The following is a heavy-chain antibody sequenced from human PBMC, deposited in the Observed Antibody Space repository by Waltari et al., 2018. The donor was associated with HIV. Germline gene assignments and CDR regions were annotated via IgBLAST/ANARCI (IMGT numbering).Heavy chain of an antibody. J-gene: IGHJ4*02. CDR3: AKDGYSGSYYDY. CDR2: ISGSGGST. Sequence: EVELLESGGGLVQPGGSLRLSCAASGCTFSSYARSLVRQAPGKGLEWVSAISGSGGSTYYADSVKGRLTISRDNSKNTLYLQMNSLRAEDTAVYYCAKDGYSGSYYDYWGQGTLVTVSS. D-gene: IGHD1-26*01. V-gene: IGHV3-23*01. CDR1: GCTFSSYA.